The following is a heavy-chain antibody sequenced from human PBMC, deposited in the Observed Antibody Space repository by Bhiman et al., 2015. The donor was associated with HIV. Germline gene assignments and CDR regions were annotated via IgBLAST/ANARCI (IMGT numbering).Heavy chain of an antibody. V-gene: IGHV3-20*04. J-gene: IGHJ4*02. CDR3: ARDPDDDYVYYFDY. D-gene: IGHD4-17*01. Sequence: EVQLVESGGGMVRPGGSLRLSCGASGFTFDDYGMSWVRQVPGKGLEWVSGINWNGGSTGYADSVKGRFTISRDNAKNSLYLQMNSLRAEDTAFYYCARDPDDDYVYYFDYWGQGTLVTVSS. CDR1: GFTFDDYG. CDR2: INWNGGST.